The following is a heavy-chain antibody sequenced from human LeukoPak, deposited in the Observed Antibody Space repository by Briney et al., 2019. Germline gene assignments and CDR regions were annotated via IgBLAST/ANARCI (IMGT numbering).Heavy chain of an antibody. CDR2: IKQDGSEK. J-gene: IGHJ4*02. CDR1: GFTFSSYW. D-gene: IGHD3-9*01. CDR3: ARVDDILTAYCDY. V-gene: IGHV3-7*03. Sequence: GGSLRLSCAASGFTFSSYWMSWVRQAPGKGLEWVANIKQDGSEKYYVDSVKGRFTISRDNAKNSLYLQMNSLRAEDTAVYYCARVDDILTAYCDYWGQGTVVTVSS.